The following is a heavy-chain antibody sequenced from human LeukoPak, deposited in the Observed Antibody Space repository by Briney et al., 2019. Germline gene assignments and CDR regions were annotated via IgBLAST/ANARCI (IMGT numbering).Heavy chain of an antibody. CDR3: ARVGVYSSGAIDY. CDR2: ISGSGGST. J-gene: IGHJ4*02. D-gene: IGHD6-19*01. V-gene: IGHV3-23*01. CDR1: GFTFSGYW. Sequence: GGSLRLSCAASGFTFSGYWMSWVRQAPGKGLEWVSAISGSGGSTYYADSVKGRFTISRDNSKNTLYLQMNSLRAEDTAVYYCARVGVYSSGAIDYWGQGTLVTVSS.